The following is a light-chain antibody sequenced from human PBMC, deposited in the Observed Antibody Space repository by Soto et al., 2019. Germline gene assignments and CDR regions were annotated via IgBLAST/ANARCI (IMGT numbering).Light chain of an antibody. CDR1: SNDVGGYNY. V-gene: IGLV2-8*01. CDR2: EVT. J-gene: IGLJ2*01. Sequence: QSALTQPPSASGSPGESVTISCTGTSNDVGGYNYVSWYQQHPGKAPKLMIYEVTKRPSGVPDRFSGSKSGNTASLTVSGLQGEDEADYYCSSYAGSNNLVFGGGTKLTVL. CDR3: SSYAGSNNLV.